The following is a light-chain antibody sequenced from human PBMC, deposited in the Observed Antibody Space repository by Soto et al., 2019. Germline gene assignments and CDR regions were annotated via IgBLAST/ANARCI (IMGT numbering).Light chain of an antibody. CDR3: HYYDKWPPGT. Sequence: EIVMMQFPATLSVSPGERVTLSCRASQSVSQSVTTNLAWYQQKPGQAPRLLIFDASARAVDIPGRSSGSKSGTEFTLTISSLQPEDFAVYYCHYYDKWPPGTFGQGTKVDIK. V-gene: IGKV3D-15*01. CDR1: QSVSQSVTTN. J-gene: IGKJ1*01. CDR2: DAS.